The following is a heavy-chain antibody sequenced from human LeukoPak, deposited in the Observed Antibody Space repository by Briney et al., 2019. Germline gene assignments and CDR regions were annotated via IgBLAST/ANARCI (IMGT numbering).Heavy chain of an antibody. CDR2: ISSSSSYI. D-gene: IGHD2-2*01. J-gene: IGHJ4*02. CDR1: GFTFSSSA. V-gene: IGHV3-21*01. Sequence: GGSLRLSCVVSGFTFSSSAMNWVRQAPGKGLEWVSSISSSSSYIYYADSVKGRFTISRDNAKNSLYLQMNSLRAEDTAVYYCARLFCSSTSCSSGYWGQGTLVTVSS. CDR3: ARLFCSSTSCSSGY.